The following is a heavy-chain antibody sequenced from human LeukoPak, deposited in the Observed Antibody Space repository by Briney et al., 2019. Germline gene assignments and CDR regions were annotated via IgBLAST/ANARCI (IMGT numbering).Heavy chain of an antibody. CDR3: ARRGGLNRGYWYFDL. Sequence: PGGSLRLSCSASGFTFSNYAMHWVRQAPGKGLEYVSAINSNGGSTYYADSVKGRFTISRDNSKNTLYLQMSSLRAEDTAVYYCARRGGLNRGYWYFDLWGRGTLVTVSS. J-gene: IGHJ2*01. D-gene: IGHD3-16*01. V-gene: IGHV3-64D*09. CDR1: GFTFSNYA. CDR2: INSNGGST.